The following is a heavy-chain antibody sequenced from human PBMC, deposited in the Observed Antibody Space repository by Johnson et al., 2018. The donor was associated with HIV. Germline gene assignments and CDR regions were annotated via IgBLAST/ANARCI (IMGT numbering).Heavy chain of an antibody. Sequence: VQLVESGGGMVRPGGSLRLSCAASGFTFSTHWMTWVRQAPGKGLEWVANIKEDGSQKYYVDSVKGRFTISRDNAKNSLYLQMNSLRAEDTAVYYCARDLRVGAIDGFDVWGQGSMVTVSS. D-gene: IGHD1-26*01. V-gene: IGHV3-7*05. J-gene: IGHJ3*01. CDR2: IKEDGSQK. CDR1: GFTFSTHW. CDR3: ARDLRVGAIDGFDV.